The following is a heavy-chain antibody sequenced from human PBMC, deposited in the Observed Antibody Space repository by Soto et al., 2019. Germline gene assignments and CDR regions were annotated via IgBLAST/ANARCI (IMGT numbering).Heavy chain of an antibody. D-gene: IGHD3-3*01. J-gene: IGHJ4*02. CDR3: AREATTFGVVIDY. CDR2: IWYDGSNK. CDR1: GFTFSSYG. Sequence: QVQLVESGGGVGQPGRSLRLSCAASGFTFSSYGMHWVRQAPGKGLEWVAVIWYDGSNKYYADSVKGRFTISRDNSKNTLYLQMNSLRAEDTAVYYCAREATTFGVVIDYWGQGTLVTVSS. V-gene: IGHV3-33*01.